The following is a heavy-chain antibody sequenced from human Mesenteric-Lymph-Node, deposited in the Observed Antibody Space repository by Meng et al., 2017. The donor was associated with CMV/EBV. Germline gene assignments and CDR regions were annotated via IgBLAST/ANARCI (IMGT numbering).Heavy chain of an antibody. J-gene: IGHJ4*02. V-gene: IGHV1-2*02. CDR2: INPNTGGT. D-gene: IGHD6-6*01. Sequence: ASVKVSCKASGYTFTDYYIHWVRQAPGQGLEWMGWINPNTGGTVSAQKFQGRVTMTRYTSISTAYMELSSLRSDDTAVYYCARFIPAPQGGDYWGQGTLVTAPQ. CDR1: GYTFTDYY. CDR3: ARFIPAPQGGDY.